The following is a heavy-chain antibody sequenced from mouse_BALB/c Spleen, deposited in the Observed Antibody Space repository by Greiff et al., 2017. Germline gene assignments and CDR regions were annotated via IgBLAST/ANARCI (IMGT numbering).Heavy chain of an antibody. CDR2: INPSNGRT. CDR3: ARIDSSGYDAMDY. J-gene: IGHJ4*01. CDR1: GYTFTSYW. V-gene: IGHV1S81*02. D-gene: IGHD3-2*01. Sequence: QVQLQQPGAELVKPGASVKLSCKASGYTFTSYWMHWVKQRPGQGLEWIGEINPSNGRTNYNEKFKSKATLTVDKSSSTAYMQLSSLTSEDSAVYYCARIDSSGYDAMDYWGQGTSVTVSS.